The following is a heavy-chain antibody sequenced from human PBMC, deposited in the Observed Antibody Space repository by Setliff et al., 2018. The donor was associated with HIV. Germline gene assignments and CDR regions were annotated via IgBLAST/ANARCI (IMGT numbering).Heavy chain of an antibody. D-gene: IGHD5-18*01. CDR2: INQDGGTK. V-gene: IGHV3-7*01. Sequence: LRLSCAASQFTFRNYWMSWVRQAPGKGLEWVADINQDGGTKYYVDSVKGRFTISRDNAKNSLYLEMNSLRAEDAAVYYCTTGPAYSFGNQFYYGIDVWGQGTTVTVSS. CDR1: QFTFRNYW. CDR3: TTGPAYSFGNQFYYGIDV. J-gene: IGHJ6*02.